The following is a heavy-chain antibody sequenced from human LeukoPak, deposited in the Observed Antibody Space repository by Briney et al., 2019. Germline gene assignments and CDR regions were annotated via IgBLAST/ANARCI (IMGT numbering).Heavy chain of an antibody. CDR2: INHSGST. CDR1: CGSFSGYY. J-gene: IGHJ4*02. Sequence: SQTLSLTCAVYCGSFSGYYWSWIRQPPGKGLEWIGEINHSGSTNYNPSLKSRVTISVDTSKNQFSLKLSSVTAADTAVYYCAGAAEYLGYWGQGTLVTVSS. CDR3: AGAAEYLGY. V-gene: IGHV4-34*01.